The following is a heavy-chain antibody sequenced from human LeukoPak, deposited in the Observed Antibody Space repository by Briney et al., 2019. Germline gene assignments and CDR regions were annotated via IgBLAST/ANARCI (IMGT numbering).Heavy chain of an antibody. J-gene: IGHJ4*02. CDR1: GGSFSGYY. V-gene: IGHV4-34*01. Sequence: PSETLSLTCAVYGGSFSGYYWSWIRQPPGKGLEWIGEINHSGSTNYNPSLKSRVTISVDTSKNQFSLKLSSVTAADTAVYYCARGLTFGYYYDYWGQGSLVTVSS. D-gene: IGHD3-22*01. CDR2: INHSGST. CDR3: ARGLTFGYYYDY.